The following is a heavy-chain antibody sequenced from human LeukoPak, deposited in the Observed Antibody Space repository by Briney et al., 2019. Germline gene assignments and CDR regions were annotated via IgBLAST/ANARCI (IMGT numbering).Heavy chain of an antibody. J-gene: IGHJ6*03. D-gene: IGHD2-2*01. CDR2: TNPNSGNT. V-gene: IGHV1-8*01. Sequence: EASVKVSCKASGYTFTSYEINWVRQATGQGLEWMGWTNPNSGNTGYAQKFQGRVTMTRNTSISTAYMELSSLRFEDTAVYYCAIPPPYCSSTSCSYYYYMDVWGKGTTVTVSS. CDR3: AIPPPYCSSTSCSYYYYMDV. CDR1: GYTFTSYE.